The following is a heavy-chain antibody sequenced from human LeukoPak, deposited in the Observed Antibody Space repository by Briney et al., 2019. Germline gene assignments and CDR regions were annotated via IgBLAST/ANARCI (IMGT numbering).Heavy chain of an antibody. CDR2: IFSGGGT. CDR3: ARGGVVYPDSFDI. V-gene: IGHV3-66*01. J-gene: IGHJ3*02. Sequence: GGSLRLSCVGTGFTFSAYRMNWVRQAPGKGLEWVSLIFSGGGTYYADSVKGRFTISRDNSKNTLFLQMNSLRAEDTAVYYCARGGVVYPDSFDIWGRGTMVTVSS. CDR1: GFTFSAYR. D-gene: IGHD2-15*01.